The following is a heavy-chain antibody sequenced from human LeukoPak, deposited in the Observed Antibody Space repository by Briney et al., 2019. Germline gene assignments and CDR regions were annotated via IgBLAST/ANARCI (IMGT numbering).Heavy chain of an antibody. CDR2: IKQDGSKI. D-gene: IGHD2-2*01. J-gene: IGHJ4*02. CDR3: ASQPAAADVDY. V-gene: IGHV3-7*03. CDR1: GFTFSSYW. Sequence: GGSLRLSCAASGFTFSSYWMTWVRQAPGKGLEWVANIKQDGSKISYVDSVKGRFTISRDNAKNSLYLQMNSLRADDTGVYYCASQPAAADVDYWGQGTLVTVSS.